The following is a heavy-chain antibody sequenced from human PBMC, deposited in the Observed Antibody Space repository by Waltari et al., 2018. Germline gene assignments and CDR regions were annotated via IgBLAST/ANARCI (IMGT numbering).Heavy chain of an antibody. CDR2: IGSDGSST. CDR1: GFTFSRYW. V-gene: IGHV3-74*01. Sequence: EEQLVESGGGLAQPGESLRLSCAASGFTFSRYWMDWVRQAPGRGLVWVSSIGSDGSSTTYADSVKGRFTISRDNAKNTLYVQMNRLRAEDTAVYYCARVATKTYSSPIPGRPYYYGMDVWGQGTTVTVSS. J-gene: IGHJ6*02. D-gene: IGHD2-2*01. CDR3: ARVATKTYSSPIPGRPYYYGMDV.